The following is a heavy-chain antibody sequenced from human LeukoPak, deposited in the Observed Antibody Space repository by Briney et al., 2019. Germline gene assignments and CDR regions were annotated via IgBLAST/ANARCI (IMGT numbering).Heavy chain of an antibody. CDR1: GYTFTSYY. D-gene: IGHD3-22*01. CDR2: INPSGGST. CDR3: AREDTNYYDSSGYYSIGVYFVY. Sequence: ASVKVSCKASGYTFTSYYMHWVRQAPGQGLEWMGIINPSGGSTSYAQKFQGRVTMTRDTSTSTVYMELSSLRSEDTAVYYCAREDTNYYDSSGYYSIGVYFVYWGQGTLVTVSS. J-gene: IGHJ4*02. V-gene: IGHV1-46*01.